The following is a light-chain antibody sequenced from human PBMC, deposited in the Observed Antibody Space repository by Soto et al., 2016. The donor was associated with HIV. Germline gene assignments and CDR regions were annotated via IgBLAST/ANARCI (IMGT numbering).Light chain of an antibody. CDR2: LAS. Sequence: DVQLTQSPSTLSASVGDRVTITCRASQSISSWLAWYQQKPGKVPKLLIYLASTLQSGVPPRFSGSGSGTEFTLTISGLQPDDFATYYCQHLGSFGQGTKVDIK. J-gene: IGKJ1*01. V-gene: IGKV1-5*03. CDR3: QHLGS. CDR1: QSISSW.